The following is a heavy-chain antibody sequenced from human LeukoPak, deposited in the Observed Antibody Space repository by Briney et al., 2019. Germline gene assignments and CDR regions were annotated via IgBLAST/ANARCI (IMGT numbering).Heavy chain of an antibody. D-gene: IGHD5-24*01. CDR3: AKEGRSLQTY. Sequence: WGSLRLSCAASGFTFSNYIMNWVRQAPGKGLEWVSSISSSSGFTYYADSVRGRFTISRDNPKNSLYLQMNGLRAEDTAVYYCAKEGRSLQTYWGQGTLVTVSS. J-gene: IGHJ4*02. CDR1: GFTFSNYI. V-gene: IGHV3-21*01. CDR2: ISSSSGFT.